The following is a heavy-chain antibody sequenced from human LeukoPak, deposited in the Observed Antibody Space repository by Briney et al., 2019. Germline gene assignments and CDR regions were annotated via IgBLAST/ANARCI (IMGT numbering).Heavy chain of an antibody. V-gene: IGHV4-59*01. Sequence: SETLSLTCTVSGGSISSYYWSWIRQPPGKGLEWIGHIHNSGNTNYNPSLKSRVTLSVDTSKNQLSLKLSSVTAADTAVYYCAREGTTGRNLSWFDSWGQGTLVTVSS. D-gene: IGHD1-1*01. CDR2: IHNSGNT. J-gene: IGHJ5*01. CDR3: AREGTTGRNLSWFDS. CDR1: GGSISSYY.